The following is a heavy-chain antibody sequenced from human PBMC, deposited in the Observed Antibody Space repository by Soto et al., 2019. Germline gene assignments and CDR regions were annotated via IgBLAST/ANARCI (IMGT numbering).Heavy chain of an antibody. Sequence: QLQLVQSGAVLKKPGASLKVSCKASGYTFSNYDMNWVRQATGQGPEWIGWVNPNNGDTGYAQKFQGRVTLTTDISTTTAYMELTSLRSEDTAIYYCAKVSRKGSAIDFDYWGQGTLITVSS. D-gene: IGHD3-10*01. CDR3: AKVSRKGSAIDFDY. V-gene: IGHV1-8*01. CDR1: GYTFSNYD. CDR2: VNPNNGDT. J-gene: IGHJ4*02.